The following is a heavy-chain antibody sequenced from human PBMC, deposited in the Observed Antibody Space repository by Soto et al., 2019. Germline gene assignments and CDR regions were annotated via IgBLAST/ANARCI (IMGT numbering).Heavy chain of an antibody. CDR2: ISAYNGNT. CDR1: GYTFTSYG. Sequence: QVQLVQSGAEVKKPGASVKVSCKASGYTFTSYGISWVRQAPGQGLEWMGWISAYNGNTNYAQKLQGRVTMTTDTSTSTAYMELRSLRSDXXXXXXXXXXXXXRSDYWGQGTLVTVSS. J-gene: IGHJ4*02. V-gene: IGHV1-18*01. CDR3: XXXXXXRSDY.